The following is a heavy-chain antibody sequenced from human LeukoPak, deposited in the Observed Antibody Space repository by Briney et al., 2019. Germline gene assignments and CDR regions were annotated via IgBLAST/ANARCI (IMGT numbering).Heavy chain of an antibody. J-gene: IGHJ6*03. V-gene: IGHV1-18*01. Sequence: GASVKVSCKASGYTFTSYGISWVRQAPGQGLEWMGWISAYNGNTNYAQKLQGRVTMTTDTSTSTAYMELRSPRSDDTAVYYCARWGYCSGGSCYYYYYYMDVWGKGTTVTVSS. CDR3: ARWGYCSGGSCYYYYYYMDV. D-gene: IGHD2-15*01. CDR2: ISAYNGNT. CDR1: GYTFTSYG.